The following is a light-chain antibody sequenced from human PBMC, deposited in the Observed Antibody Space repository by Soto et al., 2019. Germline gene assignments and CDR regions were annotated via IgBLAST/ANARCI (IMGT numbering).Light chain of an antibody. Sequence: EIVLTQSPATLSVSPGERATLSCRASQNIISNLAWYQQKPGQSPRLLIYGASTRATGIPARFSGSRSGTDFTLTISSLEPEDFGVYFCHQRNKFGQGTRLEIK. J-gene: IGKJ5*01. CDR1: QNIISN. CDR3: HQRNK. CDR2: GAS. V-gene: IGKV3-11*01.